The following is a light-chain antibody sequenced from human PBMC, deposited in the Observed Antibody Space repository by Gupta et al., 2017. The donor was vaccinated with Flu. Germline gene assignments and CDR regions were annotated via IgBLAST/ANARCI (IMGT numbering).Light chain of an antibody. CDR1: SSNIGRHG. V-gene: IGLV1-51*01. J-gene: IGLJ2*01. CDR3: GVWDTSMTGGV. CDR2: DSD. Sequence: QSVLTHPPSVSAAPGQTVTISCSGSSSNIGRHGVSWYRQVPGTAPQLLIYDSDKRPPGVPDGCSGARTGRSATLGITGLQTGDEADYYCGVWDTSMTGGVFGEGTKLTVL.